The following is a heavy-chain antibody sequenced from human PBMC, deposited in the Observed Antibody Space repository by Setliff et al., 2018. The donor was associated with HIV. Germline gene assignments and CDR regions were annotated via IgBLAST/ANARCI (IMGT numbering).Heavy chain of an antibody. Sequence: GASVKVSCKASGYTFTQYPMHWVRQAPGQRLEWMGWINAGNGNTKYSQKFQGRVTITRDTSTSTAYMEVNSLRSEDTAVYYCAGSSANTRHDSFDIWGQGTMVT. CDR2: INAGNGNT. CDR1: GYTFTQYP. V-gene: IGHV1-3*01. D-gene: IGHD2-2*01. J-gene: IGHJ3*02. CDR3: AGSSANTRHDSFDI.